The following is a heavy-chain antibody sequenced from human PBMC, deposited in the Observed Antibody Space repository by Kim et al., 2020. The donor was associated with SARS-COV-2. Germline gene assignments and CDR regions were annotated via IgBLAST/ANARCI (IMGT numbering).Heavy chain of an antibody. Sequence: GGSLRLSCAASGFPFSIYGLHWVRQAPGKGPEWVAAISYAGNNKYYGDSVKGRFTVTRDNSKNTVYLQMDSLRVEDTAVYYCAKDRSSGYDPLGNWFDP. J-gene: IGHJ5*02. CDR3: AKDRSSGYDPLGNWFDP. CDR1: GFPFSIYG. CDR2: ISYAGNNK. V-gene: IGHV3-30*18. D-gene: IGHD5-12*01.